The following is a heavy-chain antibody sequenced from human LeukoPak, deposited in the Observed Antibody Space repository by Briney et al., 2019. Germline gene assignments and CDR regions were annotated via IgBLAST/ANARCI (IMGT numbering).Heavy chain of an antibody. Sequence: PGGSLRLSCAASGFTFSSYSMHWVRQAPGKGLEWVAILSYDEINKYYADSVKGRFTISRDNAKNSLYLQMNSLRAEDTAVYYCARTYYYDSSGYFFDYWGQGTLVTVSS. V-gene: IGHV3-30-3*01. CDR1: GFTFSSYS. D-gene: IGHD3-22*01. J-gene: IGHJ4*02. CDR2: LSYDEINK. CDR3: ARTYYYDSSGYFFDY.